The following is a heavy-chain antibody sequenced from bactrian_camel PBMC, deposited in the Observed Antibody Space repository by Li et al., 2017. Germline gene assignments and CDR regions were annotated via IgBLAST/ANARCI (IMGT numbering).Heavy chain of an antibody. D-gene: IGHD3*01. J-gene: IGHJ4*01. CDR3: AADEVCYSGSWRAIH. CDR2: LTTGGTA. Sequence: QVQLVESGGGSVQSGGSLRLACVASGFIYSSDHCVAGFRRAPGKEREAVASLTTGGTATVADSVKGRFTISQDNAKTTGYLQIDSLKVEDTAMYYCAADEVCYSGSWRAIHWGQGTQVTVS. CDR1: GFIYSSDHC. V-gene: IGHV3S53*01.